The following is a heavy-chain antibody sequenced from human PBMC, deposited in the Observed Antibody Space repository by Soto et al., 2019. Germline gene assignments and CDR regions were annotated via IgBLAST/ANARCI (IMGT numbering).Heavy chain of an antibody. Sequence: ASVKVSCKASGGTFSSYAISWVRQAPGQGLEWMGGIIPIFGTANYAQKFEGRVTITADESTSTAYMELSSLRSEDTAVYYCARGQYSGGDCSFVLYPVYGMVVWGQGTTVTVSS. CDR1: GGTFSSYA. V-gene: IGHV1-69*13. J-gene: IGHJ6*02. D-gene: IGHD2-21*02. CDR3: ARGQYSGGDCSFVLYPVYGMVV. CDR2: IIPIFGTA.